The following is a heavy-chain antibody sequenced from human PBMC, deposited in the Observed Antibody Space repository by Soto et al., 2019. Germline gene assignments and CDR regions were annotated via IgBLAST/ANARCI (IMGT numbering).Heavy chain of an antibody. CDR1: GFTFSSYA. V-gene: IGHV3-23*01. J-gene: IGHJ3*02. CDR2: ISGSGGST. D-gene: IGHD6-19*01. Sequence: EVPLLESGGGLVQPGGSLRLSCAASGFTFSSYAMSWVRQAPGKGLEWVSAISGSGGSTYYADSVKGRFTISRDNSKNTLYLQMNSLRAEDTAVYYCAKSLSGWGAFDIWGQGTMVTVSS. CDR3: AKSLSGWGAFDI.